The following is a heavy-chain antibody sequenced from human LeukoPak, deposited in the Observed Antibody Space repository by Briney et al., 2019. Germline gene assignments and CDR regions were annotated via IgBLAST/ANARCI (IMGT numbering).Heavy chain of an antibody. CDR2: FYSGGST. CDR3: AREGSLGGLSTFDI. Sequence: GGSLRLSCVVSGFIVSSNHISWVSQTPGKRLEWVSVFYSGGSTYYADSVKGRFTISRDNSKNTVYLQMNSLRVEDTAVYYCAREGSLGGLSTFDIWGQGTMVTVSS. CDR1: GFIVSSNH. V-gene: IGHV3-53*01. J-gene: IGHJ3*02. D-gene: IGHD3-10*01.